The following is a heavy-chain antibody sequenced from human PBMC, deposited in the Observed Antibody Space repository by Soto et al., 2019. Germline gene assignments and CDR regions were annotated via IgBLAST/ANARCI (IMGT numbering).Heavy chain of an antibody. CDR3: AKGRYDFWSPYCFDA. CDR1: GLNFDDFA. CDR2: ITWNSRVL. J-gene: IGHJ4*02. D-gene: IGHD3-3*01. V-gene: IGHV3-9*01. Sequence: GGSLRLSCVGTGLNFDDFAMHWVRQAPGKSLEWVSGITWNSRVLAYADSVKGRFTISRDNARKSLYLQMDSLRDEDTALYYCAKGRYDFWSPYCFDAWGQGXLVTVHS.